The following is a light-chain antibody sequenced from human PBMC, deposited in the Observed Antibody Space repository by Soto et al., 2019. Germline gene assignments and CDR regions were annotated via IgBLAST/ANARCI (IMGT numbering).Light chain of an antibody. CDR2: DVS. CDR3: CSYAGSYTGV. V-gene: IGLV2-11*01. CDR1: SSDVGGYNY. J-gene: IGLJ2*01. Sequence: QSVLTQPHSVSGSPGQSVTISCTGTSSDVGGYNYVSWYQQHPGKAPKLMIYDVSKRPSGVPDRFSGSKSGNTASLTISGLQAEDEADYYCCSYAGSYTGVFGGGTKLTVL.